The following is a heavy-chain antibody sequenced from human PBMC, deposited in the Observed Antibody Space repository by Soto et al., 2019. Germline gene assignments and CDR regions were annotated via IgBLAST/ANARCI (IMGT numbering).Heavy chain of an antibody. J-gene: IGHJ5*02. CDR3: ARAYGAASFDL. D-gene: IGHD3-10*01. CDR2: VSPNSGNT. Sequence: QVQLVQSGAEVRKSGASVKVSCKASGYTFSDFDIHWVRQATGQGLEWMGWVSPNSGNTGYAQRFQGRLTMTRDTSKSTAYMEIKSLTSEDTAMYYCARAYGAASFDLWGQGTLVTASS. CDR1: GYTFSDFD. V-gene: IGHV1-8*02.